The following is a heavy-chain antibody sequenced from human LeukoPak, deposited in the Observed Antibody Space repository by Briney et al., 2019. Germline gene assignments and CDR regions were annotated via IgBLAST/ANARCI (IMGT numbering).Heavy chain of an antibody. CDR3: ARKDQTMRAFDI. J-gene: IGHJ3*02. Sequence: SETLSLTCTVSGGSISSHYWSWIRQPPGKGLEWIGYIYYSGSTNYNPSLKSRVTISVGTSKNQPSLKLSSVTAADTAVYYCARKDQTMRAFDIWGQGTMVTVSS. CDR1: GGSISSHY. V-gene: IGHV4-59*11. CDR2: IYYSGST. D-gene: IGHD2-15*01.